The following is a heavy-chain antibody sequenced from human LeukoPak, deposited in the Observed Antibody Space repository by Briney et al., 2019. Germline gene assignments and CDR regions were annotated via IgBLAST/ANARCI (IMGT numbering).Heavy chain of an antibody. J-gene: IGHJ6*03. CDR1: GVSINGHY. Sequence: SETLSLTCTVSGVSINGHYWSWIRQPPGKGLEWIGFIYDNESVNYKSSLESRVTMTVDTSKNQVSLKLNSVTAADTAVYYCARVLQNYYHLDVWGEGTTVTVSS. D-gene: IGHD3-3*01. CDR3: ARVLQNYYHLDV. V-gene: IGHV4-59*11. CDR2: IYDNESV.